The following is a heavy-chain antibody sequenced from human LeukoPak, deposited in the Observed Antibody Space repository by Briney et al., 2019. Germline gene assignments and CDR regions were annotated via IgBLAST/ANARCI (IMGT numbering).Heavy chain of an antibody. CDR2: TYYRSKWYN. J-gene: IGHJ4*02. CDR3: ARDLAGVGGYSYGMVDY. CDR1: GDSVSSNSAT. V-gene: IGHV6-1*01. D-gene: IGHD5-18*01. Sequence: QTLSLTFAISGDSVSSNSATWSWIRQSPSRGLECLGMTYYRSKWYNDYPLSVKSRITINPDTSKNQFSLHLNSVTPEDTAVYYCARDLAGVGGYSYGMVDYWGQGTLVTVSS.